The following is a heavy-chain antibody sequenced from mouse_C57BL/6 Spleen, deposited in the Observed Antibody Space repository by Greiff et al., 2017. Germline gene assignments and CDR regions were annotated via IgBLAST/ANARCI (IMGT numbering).Heavy chain of an antibody. CDR1: GFTFSDYY. CDR3: ARARGGVYAMDY. J-gene: IGHJ4*01. V-gene: IGHV5-16*01. Sequence: EVQLVESEGGLVQPGSSMKLSCTASGFTFSDYYMAWVRQVPEKGLEWVANINYDGSSTYYLDSLKSRFIISRDNAKNILYLQMSSLKSEDTATYYCARARGGVYAMDYWGQGTSVTVSS. CDR2: INYDGSST.